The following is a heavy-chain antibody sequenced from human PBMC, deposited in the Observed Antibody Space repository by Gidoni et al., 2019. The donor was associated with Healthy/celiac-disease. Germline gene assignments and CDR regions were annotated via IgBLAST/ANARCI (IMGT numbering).Heavy chain of an antibody. V-gene: IGHV3-9*01. Sequence: EVQLVESGGGLVQPGRSLRLSCAASGFTFDDYAMHWVRQAPGKGLEWVSGISWNSGSIGYADSVKGRFTISRDNAKNSLYLQMNSLRAEDTALYYCAKATGLYSSSSPLDYWGQGTLVTVSS. J-gene: IGHJ4*02. CDR2: ISWNSGSI. D-gene: IGHD6-6*01. CDR3: AKATGLYSSSSPLDY. CDR1: GFTFDDYA.